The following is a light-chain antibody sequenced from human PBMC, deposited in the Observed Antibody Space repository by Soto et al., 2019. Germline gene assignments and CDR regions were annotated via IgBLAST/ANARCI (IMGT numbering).Light chain of an antibody. Sequence: AIRMTQSPSSFSASTGDRVTITCRASQGISSYLAWYQQKPGKAPKLLIYAASTLQSGVPSRFSGSGSGTDFTLTISCLQSEDCATYYCQQYYSLWTFGQGTKVEIK. J-gene: IGKJ1*01. CDR2: AAS. V-gene: IGKV1-8*01. CDR3: QQYYSLWT. CDR1: QGISSY.